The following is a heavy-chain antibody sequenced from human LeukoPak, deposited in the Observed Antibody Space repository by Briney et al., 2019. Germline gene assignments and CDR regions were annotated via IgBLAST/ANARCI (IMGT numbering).Heavy chain of an antibody. CDR1: GYTFTSYW. D-gene: IGHD4-17*01. CDR2: IYPGDSDT. CDR3: ARLSATGAFDI. V-gene: IGHV5-51*01. J-gene: IGHJ3*02. Sequence: GESLKISCKGSGYTFTSYWIGWVRQMPVKGLEWMGIIYPGDSDTRYSPSFQGQVTISADKSISTAYLQWGSLKASDTAMYYCARLSATGAFDIWGQGTMVTVSS.